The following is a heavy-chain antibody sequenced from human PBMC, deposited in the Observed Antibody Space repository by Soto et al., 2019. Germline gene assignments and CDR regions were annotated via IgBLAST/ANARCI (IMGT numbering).Heavy chain of an antibody. CDR1: GYSISLGYY. CDR2: IYHSGST. V-gene: IGHV4-38-2*01. CDR3: ARRLYDFWSGYPHFDY. Sequence: LSLTCAVSGYSISLGYYWGWIRQPPGKGLEWIGYIYHSGSTYYNPSLKSRVTISVDRSKNQFSLKLSSVTAADTAVYYCARRLYDFWSGYPHFDYWGQGTLVTVPQ. D-gene: IGHD3-3*01. J-gene: IGHJ4*02.